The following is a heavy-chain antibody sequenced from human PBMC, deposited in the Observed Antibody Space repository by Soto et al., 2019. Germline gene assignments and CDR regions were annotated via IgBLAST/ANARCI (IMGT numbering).Heavy chain of an antibody. CDR1: GGTFSSYA. J-gene: IGHJ3*02. Sequence: SVKVSCKASGGTFSSYAISWVRQAPGQGLERMGGIIPIFDTANYAQKFKGRVTITADESTSTAYKELSSQRYKGTAEYYWARWFISCSWYDYVWGSYTAGNAFDIWGQGTMVTVSS. D-gene: IGHD3-16*01. CDR3: ARWFISCSWYDYVWGSYTAGNAFDI. V-gene: IGHV1-69*13. CDR2: IIPIFDTA.